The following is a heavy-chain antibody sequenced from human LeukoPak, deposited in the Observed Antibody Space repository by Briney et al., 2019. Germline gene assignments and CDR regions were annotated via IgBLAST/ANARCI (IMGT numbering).Heavy chain of an antibody. Sequence: PSETLSLTCSVSGGSISSYYWNWIRQPPGRGLEWIGYFYYSGSTNYNPSLKSRVTISVDTSRNQFSLKLNSVTAADTAVYYCARHLGYYYDSSGEYGMDVWGQGTTVTVSS. J-gene: IGHJ6*02. D-gene: IGHD3-22*01. CDR1: GGSISSYY. CDR3: ARHLGYYYDSSGEYGMDV. V-gene: IGHV4-59*01. CDR2: FYYSGST.